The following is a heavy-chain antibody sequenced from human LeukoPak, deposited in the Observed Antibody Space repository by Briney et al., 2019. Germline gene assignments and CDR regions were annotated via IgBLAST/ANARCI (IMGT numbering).Heavy chain of an antibody. CDR2: IIPIFGTA. CDR3: AKDIYYGDYFDY. CDR1: GGTFSSYA. D-gene: IGHD4-17*01. V-gene: IGHV1-69*05. J-gene: IGHJ4*02. Sequence: GSSVKVSCKASGGTFSSYAISWVRQAPGQGLEWMGGIIPIFGTANYAQKFQGRVTITTDESTSTAYMELSSLRSEDTALYYCAKDIYYGDYFDYWGQGTLVTVSS.